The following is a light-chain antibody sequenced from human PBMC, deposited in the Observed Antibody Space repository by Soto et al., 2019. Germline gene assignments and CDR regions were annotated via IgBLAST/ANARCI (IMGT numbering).Light chain of an antibody. CDR2: DAS. CDR3: QQYADRPRT. Sequence: ETVMTQSPVTLSVSPGERATLSCRASQTVGTNLAWYQQKPGQAPRLLIFDASIRVPTTPARFSGSVSGTEFTLTISSLESEDFAVYFCQQYADRPRTFGQGTKVDIK. V-gene: IGKV3-15*01. J-gene: IGKJ1*01. CDR1: QTVGTN.